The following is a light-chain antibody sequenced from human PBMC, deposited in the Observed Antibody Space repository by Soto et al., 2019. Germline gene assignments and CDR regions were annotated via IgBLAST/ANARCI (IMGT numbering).Light chain of an antibody. Sequence: DIQMTQSPSSLSASVGDRVTITCQASQDISNYDASNLETGVPSRFSGSGSGTDFTFTISSLQTEDIATYYCLQYDNLSFTLGPVNKVDIQ. CDR2: DAS. CDR1: QDISNY. V-gene: IGKV1-33*01. CDR3: LQYDNLSFT. J-gene: IGKJ3*01.